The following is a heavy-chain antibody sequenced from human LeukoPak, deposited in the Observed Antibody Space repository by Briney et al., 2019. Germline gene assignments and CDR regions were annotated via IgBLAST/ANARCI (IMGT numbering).Heavy chain of an antibody. CDR3: TRGDPAALDY. CDR2: IYYSGST. Sequence: SETLSLTCTVSGGSISSYYWSWIRQPPGKGLEWIGYIYYSGSTNYNPSLKSRVTISVDTSKNQFSLKMSSVTAADTAVYYCTRGDPAALDYWGQGTRVTVSS. V-gene: IGHV4-59*12. J-gene: IGHJ4*02. CDR1: GGSISSYY. D-gene: IGHD2-2*01.